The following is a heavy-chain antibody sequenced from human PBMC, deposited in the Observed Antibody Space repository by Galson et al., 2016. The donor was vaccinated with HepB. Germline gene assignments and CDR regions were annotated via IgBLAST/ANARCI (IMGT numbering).Heavy chain of an antibody. J-gene: IGHJ3*02. CDR2: ITGSAETT. CDR3: AKDSGRQGWAFDI. D-gene: IGHD1-1*01. CDR1: GFTFRSHG. V-gene: IGHV3-23*01. Sequence: SLRLSCAASGFTFRSHGMYWVRQAPGKGLEWVSAITGSAETTYYADSVQGRFIISRDNSKNKLLLEMNSLRSEDTAIYYCAKDSGRQGWAFDIWGQGTMVTVSP.